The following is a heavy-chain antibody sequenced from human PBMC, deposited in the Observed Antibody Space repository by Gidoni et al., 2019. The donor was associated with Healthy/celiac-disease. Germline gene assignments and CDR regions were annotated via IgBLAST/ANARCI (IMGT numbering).Heavy chain of an antibody. CDR2: IWYDGINK. CDR1: GFTFSSYG. Sequence: VQLVESGGGVVQPGRSLRLSCAASGFTFSSYGMHWVRQAPGKGLEWVAVIWYDGINKYYADSVKGRFTISRDNSKNTLYLQMNSLRAEDTAVYSCARDLGLHTAMGVFDYWGQGTLVTVSS. D-gene: IGHD5-18*01. V-gene: IGHV3-33*01. CDR3: ARDLGLHTAMGVFDY. J-gene: IGHJ4*02.